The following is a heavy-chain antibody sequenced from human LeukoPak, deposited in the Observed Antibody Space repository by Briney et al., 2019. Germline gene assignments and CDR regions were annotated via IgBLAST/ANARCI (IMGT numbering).Heavy chain of an antibody. J-gene: IGHJ4*02. D-gene: IGHD5-18*01. CDR1: GYKFTGYD. CDR2: INPNSGDS. V-gene: IGHV1-2*02. CDR3: AREIGGILVFDY. Sequence: GASVKVSCKASGYKFTGYDMHWVRQAPGQGLEWMGWINPNSGDSHHAQKFQGRVTMTRDTSISTAYMELSRLRSDDTAVYYCAREIGGILVFDYWGQGTLVTVSS.